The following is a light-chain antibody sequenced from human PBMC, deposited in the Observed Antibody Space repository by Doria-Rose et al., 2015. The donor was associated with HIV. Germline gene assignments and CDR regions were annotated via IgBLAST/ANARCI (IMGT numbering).Light chain of an antibody. CDR2: GAS. CDR1: QGISSY. Sequence: DIRVTQSPPFLSASVGDRVTIPCRASQGISSYLAWYQQKPGEAPKLLIYGASTLQSGVPSRFSGSGSGAEFALTISSLQPEDFATYYCQQLNNFPYTFGQGTKLEIK. CDR3: QQLNNFPYT. J-gene: IGKJ2*01. V-gene: IGKV1-9*01.